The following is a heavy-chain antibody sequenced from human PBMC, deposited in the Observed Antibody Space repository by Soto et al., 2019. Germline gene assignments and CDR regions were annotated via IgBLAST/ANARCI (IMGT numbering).Heavy chain of an antibody. Sequence: SETLSLTCTVSGGSISSGGYYWSWIRQQPGKGLEWIGYIYYSGSTYYNPSLKSRVTISVDTSKNQFSLKLSSVTAADTAVYYCARGYGSGSYYTDNNGFDPWGQGTLVTISS. CDR2: IYYSGST. J-gene: IGHJ5*02. CDR3: ARGYGSGSYYTDNNGFDP. CDR1: GGSISSGGYY. D-gene: IGHD3-10*01. V-gene: IGHV4-31*03.